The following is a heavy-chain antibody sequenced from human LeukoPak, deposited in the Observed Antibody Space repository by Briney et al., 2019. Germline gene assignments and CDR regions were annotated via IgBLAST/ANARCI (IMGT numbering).Heavy chain of an antibody. J-gene: IGHJ4*02. CDR2: ISYDGSNK. CDR3: ARDPMYYDILTGSFDY. Sequence: GRSLRLSCAASGFTFSSYAMHWVRQAPGKGLEWVAVISYDGSNKYYADSVKGRFTISRDNAKNSLYLQMNSLRAEDTAVYYCARDPMYYDILTGSFDYWGQGTLVTVSS. V-gene: IGHV3-30*04. CDR1: GFTFSSYA. D-gene: IGHD3-9*01.